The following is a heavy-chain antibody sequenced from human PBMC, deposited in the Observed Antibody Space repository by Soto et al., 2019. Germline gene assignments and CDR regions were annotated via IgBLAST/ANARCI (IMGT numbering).Heavy chain of an antibody. CDR1: GGSFSGYY. CDR2: INHSGST. CDR3: ARGFCMIRFAFIRHWFDP. Sequence: SEALSLTCAVYGGSFSGYYWSGSRQPPGKGLEWIGEINHSGSTSYNPSLKSRVTISVDTSKNQFSLKLSSVTAADTAVYYCARGFCMIRFAFIRHWFDPWGQGTLVTGSS. D-gene: IGHD3-16*01. J-gene: IGHJ5*02. V-gene: IGHV4-34*01.